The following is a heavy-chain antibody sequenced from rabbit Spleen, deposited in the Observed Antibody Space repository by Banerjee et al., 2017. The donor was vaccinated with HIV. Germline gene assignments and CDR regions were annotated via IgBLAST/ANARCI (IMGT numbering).Heavy chain of an antibody. CDR1: GVSFSSNYY. J-gene: IGHJ6*01. V-gene: IGHV1S45*01. Sequence: QEQLVESGGGLVQPEGSLTLTCTASGVSFSSNYYMCWVRQAPGKGLEWIACIDTGSSGFSYFASWAKGRFTISKTSSTTVTLQMTSLTAADTATYFCARDSGSSFSSYGMDLWGPGTLVPVS. D-gene: IGHD8-1*01. CDR2: IDTGSSGFS. CDR3: ARDSGSSFSSYGMDL.